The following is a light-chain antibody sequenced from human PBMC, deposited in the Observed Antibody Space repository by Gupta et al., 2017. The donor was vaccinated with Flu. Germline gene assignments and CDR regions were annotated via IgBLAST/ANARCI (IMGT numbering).Light chain of an antibody. CDR2: LGS. CDR1: QSLLHSNGYNY. CDR3: MQALQTPFT. Sequence: DIVMTQFPLSLPVTPGEPASISCRSSQSLLHSNGYNYLDWYLQKPGQSPQLLIYLGSNRASGVPDRFSGSGSGTDFTLKISRVEAEDVGVYYCMQALQTPFTCGPGTKVDIK. V-gene: IGKV2-28*01. J-gene: IGKJ3*01.